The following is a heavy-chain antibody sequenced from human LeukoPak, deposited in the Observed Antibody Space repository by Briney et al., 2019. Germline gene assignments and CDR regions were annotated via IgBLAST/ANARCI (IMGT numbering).Heavy chain of an antibody. D-gene: IGHD3-3*01. CDR2: IYYSGST. V-gene: IGHV4-39*07. Sequence: KASETLSLTCTVSGGSISSSSHYWGWIRQPPGKGLEWIGSIYYSGSTYYNPSLKSRVTISVDTSKNQFSLKLSSVTAADTAVYYCARPAGDFWSGYYRYWGQGTLVTVSS. CDR1: GGSISSSSHY. J-gene: IGHJ4*02. CDR3: ARPAGDFWSGYYRY.